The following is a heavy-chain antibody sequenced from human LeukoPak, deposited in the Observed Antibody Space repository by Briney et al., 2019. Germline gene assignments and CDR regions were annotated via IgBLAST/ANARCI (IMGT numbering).Heavy chain of an antibody. J-gene: IGHJ4*02. CDR3: ARARNGEFDY. V-gene: IGHV4-34*01. CDR1: GGSFSGYY. D-gene: IGHD3-10*01. CDR2: INHSGST. Sequence: SETLSLTCAVYGGSFSGYYWSWIRQPPGKWLDWSGEINHSGSTNYNPYLKSRVTISVDTPKHQFSLKLSSVTDGDTAVYYCARARNGEFDYWGQGTMVTVSS.